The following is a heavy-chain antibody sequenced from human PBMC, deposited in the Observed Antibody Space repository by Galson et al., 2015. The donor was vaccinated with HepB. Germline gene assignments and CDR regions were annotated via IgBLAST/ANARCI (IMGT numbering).Heavy chain of an antibody. CDR3: ARDSQRGSSWYGY. Sequence: SVKVSCKASGYTFTGYYMHWVRQAPGQGLEWMGWINPNSGGTNYAQKFQGRVTMTRDTSISTAYMELSRLRSDDTAVYYCARDSQRGSSWYGYWGQGTLVTVSS. V-gene: IGHV1-2*02. CDR1: GYTFTGYY. D-gene: IGHD6-13*01. CDR2: INPNSGGT. J-gene: IGHJ4*02.